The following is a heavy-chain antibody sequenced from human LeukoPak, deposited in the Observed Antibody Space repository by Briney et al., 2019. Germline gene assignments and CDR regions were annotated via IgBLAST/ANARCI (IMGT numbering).Heavy chain of an antibody. Sequence: GXINHSGSTNYNPSLKSRVTISVDTSKNQFSLKLSSVTAADTAVYYCARANSSGYYYISNWFDPWGQGTLVTVSS. CDR2: INHSGST. V-gene: IGHV4-34*01. J-gene: IGHJ5*02. CDR3: ARANSSGYYYISNWFDP. D-gene: IGHD3-22*01.